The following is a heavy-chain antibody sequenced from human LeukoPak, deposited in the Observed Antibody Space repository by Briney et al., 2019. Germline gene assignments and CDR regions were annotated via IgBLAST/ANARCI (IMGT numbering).Heavy chain of an antibody. J-gene: IGHJ3*02. CDR2: IYYSGST. V-gene: IGHV4-30-4*01. D-gene: IGHD3-22*01. CDR1: GGSISSGDYY. Sequence: PSQTLSLTCTVSGGSISSGDYYWSWIRQPPGKGLEWIGYIYYSGSTYYNPSLKSRVTISVDTSKNQFSLKLSSVTAADTAGYYCARTMRDYDSSGYYYLDAFDIWGQGTMVTVSS. CDR3: ARTMRDYDSSGYYYLDAFDI.